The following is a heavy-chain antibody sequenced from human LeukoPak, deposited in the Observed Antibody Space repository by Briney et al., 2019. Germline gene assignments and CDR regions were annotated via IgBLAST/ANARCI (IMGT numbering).Heavy chain of an antibody. D-gene: IGHD5-24*01. J-gene: IGHJ4*02. V-gene: IGHV3-23*01. Sequence: GGSLRLSCTASGFICSDYAMSWARQAPGKGLEWVSVISGGGETTYYADSVKGRFAISRDNSKNTLYLQMNSLRAEDTAVYHCAKTPRDGYNYFDSWGQGALVTVSS. CDR1: GFICSDYA. CDR3: AKTPRDGYNYFDS. CDR2: ISGGGETT.